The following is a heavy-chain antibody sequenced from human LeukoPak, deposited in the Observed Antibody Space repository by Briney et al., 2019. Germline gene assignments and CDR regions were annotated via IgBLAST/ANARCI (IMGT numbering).Heavy chain of an antibody. D-gene: IGHD6-19*01. J-gene: IGHJ6*02. Sequence: GGSLRLSCAVSGFTFSNYWMYWVRQGPGKGLVWVSRLNGDGDYTNYEDSVKGRFTISRDNAKNTLYLQMNSLRAEDTAVYYCVRGSNGWSGMDVWGQGTAVTVSS. CDR3: VRGSNGWSGMDV. CDR2: LNGDGDYT. CDR1: GFTFSNYW. V-gene: IGHV3-74*01.